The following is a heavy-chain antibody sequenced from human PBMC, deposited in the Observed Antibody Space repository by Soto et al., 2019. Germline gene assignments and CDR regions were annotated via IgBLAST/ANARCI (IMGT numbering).Heavy chain of an antibody. Sequence: PSETLSLTCAVSGFSIDTADYCGWIMQPPEEGLEYSGLFSHSGRTSTHPSLKSRLTISFDPAKNAFFLLLKSVTAAATAVYYCARWRGFRLLGVPLDSWGPGTPVTVSS. CDR3: ARWRGFRLLGVPLDS. CDR1: GFSIDTADY. V-gene: IGHV4-38-2*01. CDR2: FSHSGRT. D-gene: IGHD3-10*01. J-gene: IGHJ4*02.